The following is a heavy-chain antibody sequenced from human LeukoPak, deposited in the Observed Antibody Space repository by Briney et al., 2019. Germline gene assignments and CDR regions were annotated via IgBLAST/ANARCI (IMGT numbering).Heavy chain of an antibody. V-gene: IGHV3-23*01. CDR3: ARVVSGSYQEEDAFDI. Sequence: PGGSLRLSCAASAFTFSSYAMSWVRQAPGKGLEWVSAISGSGGSTYYADSVKGRFTISRDNAKNSLYLQMNSLRAEDTAVYYCARVVSGSYQEEDAFDIWGQGTMVTVTS. CDR2: ISGSGGST. J-gene: IGHJ3*02. D-gene: IGHD1-26*01. CDR1: AFTFSSYA.